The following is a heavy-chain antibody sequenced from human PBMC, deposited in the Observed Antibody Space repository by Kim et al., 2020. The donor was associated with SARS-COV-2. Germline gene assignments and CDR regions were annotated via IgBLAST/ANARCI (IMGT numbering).Heavy chain of an antibody. Sequence: TGYAQKFQGRVTMTRNTSRSTAYMELSSLRSEDTAVYYCARTLWFGELLVWGQGTLVTVSS. D-gene: IGHD3-10*01. V-gene: IGHV1-8*01. CDR2: T. J-gene: IGHJ4*02. CDR3: ARTLWFGELLV.